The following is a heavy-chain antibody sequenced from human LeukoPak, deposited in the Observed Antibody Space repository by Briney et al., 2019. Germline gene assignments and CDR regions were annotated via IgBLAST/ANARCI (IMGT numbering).Heavy chain of an antibody. CDR2: INWNGGRT. D-gene: IGHD2-15*01. J-gene: IGHJ6*03. V-gene: IGHV3-20*04. CDR3: ARGYCSGGYCYPVLPDYYYYMDV. CDR1: GFTFDDYG. Sequence: PGGSLRLSRAASGFTFDDYGMSWVRQAPGKGLEWVSNINWNGGRTGYADSVKGRFTISRDNAENSLYLRMNSLRAEDTALYYCARGYCSGGYCYPVLPDYYYYMDVWGKGTTVTVSS.